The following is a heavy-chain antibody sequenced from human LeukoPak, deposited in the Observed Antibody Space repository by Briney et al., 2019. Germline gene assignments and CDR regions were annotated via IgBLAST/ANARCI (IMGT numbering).Heavy chain of an antibody. V-gene: IGHV3-30*02. CDR2: IRNDGSNK. D-gene: IGHD3-10*01. CDR1: GFTFASYG. J-gene: IGHJ4*02. Sequence: PGGSLRLSCAASGFTFASYGMHWVRQAPGKGLERLAFIRNDGSNKYYADSVKGRFTISRDNSKNTLYLQMSSLRAEDTAVYYCAKAFYGSGSYPQDYWGQGTLVTVSS. CDR3: AKAFYGSGSYPQDY.